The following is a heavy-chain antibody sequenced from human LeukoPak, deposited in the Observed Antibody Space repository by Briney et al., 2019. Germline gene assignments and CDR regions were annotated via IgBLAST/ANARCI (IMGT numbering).Heavy chain of an antibody. CDR1: GASVSGSAYY. D-gene: IGHD1-26*01. CDR2: IYYSGST. J-gene: IGHJ4*02. CDR3: AKSGGYGLIDY. V-gene: IGHV4-39*01. Sequence: ASETLSLTCTVSGASVSGSAYYWGWIRQPPGKGLEWIGNIYYSGSTYYNESLESRVTISIDTSKNQFSLKLNSVTAADTAMYYCAKSGGYGLIDYWGQGTLVTVSS.